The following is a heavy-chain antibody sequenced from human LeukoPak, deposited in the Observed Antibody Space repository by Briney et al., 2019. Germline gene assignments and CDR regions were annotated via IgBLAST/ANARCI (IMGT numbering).Heavy chain of an antibody. CDR1: GFTFSSYA. J-gene: IGHJ4*02. CDR2: ISYDGSNK. V-gene: IGHV3-30*03. CDR3: ARSQYYFDY. Sequence: GGSLRLSCAASGFTFSSYAMSWVRQAPGKGLEWVAIISYDGSNKYYADSVKGRFTISRDNSKSTLYLQMNSLRAEDTAVYYCARSQYYFDYWGQGTLVTVSS.